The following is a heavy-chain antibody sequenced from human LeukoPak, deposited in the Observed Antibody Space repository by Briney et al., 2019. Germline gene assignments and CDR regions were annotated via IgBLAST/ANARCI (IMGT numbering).Heavy chain of an antibody. D-gene: IGHD3-22*01. J-gene: IGHJ4*02. Sequence: SQTPSLTCAISGVSLSSNSAARSSTRQSPSRGLEWLGRTYYRSKWYNHYAVSVKSQITINPDTSKNQFSLQLNSVTPKDTAVYYCARGDSGYVDYWGQGTLVTVSS. CDR1: GVSLSSNSAA. CDR3: ARGDSGYVDY. V-gene: IGHV6-1*01. CDR2: TYYRSKWYN.